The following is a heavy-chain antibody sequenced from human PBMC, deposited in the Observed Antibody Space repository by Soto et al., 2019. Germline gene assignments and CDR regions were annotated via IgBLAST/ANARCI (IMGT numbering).Heavy chain of an antibody. CDR3: VKSKNYYDSSGPFDY. V-gene: IGHV3-23*01. CDR1: GFTFSSYA. Sequence: GGSLRLSCAASGFTFSSYAMSWVRQAPGKGLEWVSAISGSGGSTYYADSVKGRFTISRDNSKNTLYLQMSSLRTEDTALYYCVKSKNYYDSSGPFDYWGQGTLVTVSS. CDR2: ISGSGGST. D-gene: IGHD3-22*01. J-gene: IGHJ4*02.